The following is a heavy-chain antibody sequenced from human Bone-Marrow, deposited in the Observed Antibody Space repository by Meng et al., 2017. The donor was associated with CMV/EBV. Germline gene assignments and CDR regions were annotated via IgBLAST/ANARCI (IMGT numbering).Heavy chain of an antibody. J-gene: IGHJ6*02. CDR3: TRSIVVVPAAKHYYYYGMDV. D-gene: IGHD2-2*01. CDR1: GYSFTSYW. V-gene: IGHV5-51*01. CDR2: IYPGDSDT. Sequence: GGSLRLSCKGSGYSFTSYWIGWVRQMPGKGLEWMGIIYPGDSDTRYSPSFQGQVTISADKSISTAYLQWSSLKASDTAMYYCTRSIVVVPAAKHYYYYGMDVCGQGTTVIVSS.